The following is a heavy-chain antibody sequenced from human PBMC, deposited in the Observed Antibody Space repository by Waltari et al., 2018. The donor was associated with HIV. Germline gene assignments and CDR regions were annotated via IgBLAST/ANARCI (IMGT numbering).Heavy chain of an antibody. CDR1: GFSFRSDW. Sequence: EVQLVESGGGLVQPGGSLRLSCAVSGFSFRSDWMSWVRQAPGKGLEWVANIKQDGSEKYYVDSVKGRFNISRDNAKNSLYLQMNSLRDEDTAVYYCARDPGGADAFDFWGQGTMVTVSS. J-gene: IGHJ3*01. CDR3: ARDPGGADAFDF. CDR2: IKQDGSEK. V-gene: IGHV3-7*01. D-gene: IGHD3-16*01.